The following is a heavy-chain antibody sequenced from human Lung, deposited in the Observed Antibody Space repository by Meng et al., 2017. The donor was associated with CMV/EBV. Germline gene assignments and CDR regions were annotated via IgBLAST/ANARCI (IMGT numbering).Heavy chain of an antibody. Sequence: GXSXKISXAASGFTFSGSAMHWVRQASGKGLEWIGRIRTKTNNYATEYGASVKGRFNISRDDSKDTTYLQMNSLKTEDTAVYYCSRLGELDYYDSRGYFYYFYGMDVWGQGXTVTVSS. CDR3: SRLGELDYYDSRGYFYYFYGMDV. CDR2: IRTKTNNYAT. V-gene: IGHV3-73*01. D-gene: IGHD3-22*01. CDR1: GFTFSGSA. J-gene: IGHJ6*02.